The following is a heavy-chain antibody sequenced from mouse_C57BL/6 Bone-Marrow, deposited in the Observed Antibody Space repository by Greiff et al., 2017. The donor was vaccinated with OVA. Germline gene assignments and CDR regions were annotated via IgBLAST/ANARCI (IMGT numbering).Heavy chain of an antibody. CDR3: TRKFITTVVATYD. CDR2: IYPGNSDT. CDR1: GYTFTSYW. D-gene: IGHD1-1*01. J-gene: IGHJ2*01. V-gene: IGHV1-5*01. Sequence: EVQLQESGTVLARPGASVKMSCKTSGYTFTSYWMHWVKQRPGQGLEWIGAIYPGNSDTSYNQKFKGKAKLTAVTSASTAYMELSSLTNEDSAVYYCTRKFITTVVATYDWGQGTTLTVSS.